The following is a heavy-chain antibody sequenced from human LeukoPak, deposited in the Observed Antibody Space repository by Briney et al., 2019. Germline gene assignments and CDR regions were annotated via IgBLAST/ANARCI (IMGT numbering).Heavy chain of an antibody. V-gene: IGHV1-8*01. CDR3: ARGRRTKRNWFDP. Sequence: ATVKVSCKASGYTFTSYDINWVRQATGQGLEWMGWMNPNSGNTGYAQKFQGRVTMTRNTSISTAYMELSSLRSEDTAVYYCARGRRTKRNWFDPWGQGTLVTVSS. CDR1: GYTFTSYD. J-gene: IGHJ5*02. CDR2: MNPNSGNT.